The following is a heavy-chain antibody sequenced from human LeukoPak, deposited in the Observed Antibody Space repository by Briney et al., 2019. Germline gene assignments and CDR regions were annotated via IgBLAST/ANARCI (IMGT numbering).Heavy chain of an antibody. D-gene: IGHD3-3*01. V-gene: IGHV3-48*01. CDR2: ISSSSSTI. J-gene: IGHJ6*03. CDR1: GFTFSSYS. CDR3: ARDRGQRITIFGVVYYYYYYMDV. Sequence: GGSLRLSCAASGFTFSSYSMNWVRQAPGKGLEWVSYISSSSSTIYYADSVKGRFTISRDNAKNSLYLQMNSLRADDTAVYYCARDRGQRITIFGVVYYYYYYMDVWGKGTTVTVSS.